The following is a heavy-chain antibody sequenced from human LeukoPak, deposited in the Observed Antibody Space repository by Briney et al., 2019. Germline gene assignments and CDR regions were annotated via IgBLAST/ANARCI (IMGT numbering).Heavy chain of an antibody. J-gene: IGHJ4*02. CDR1: GFTFSSYW. Sequence: PGGSLRLSCAASGFTFSSYWMSWVRQAPGKGLEWVANIKQDGSEKYYVDSVKGRFTISRDNAKNSLYLQMNSLRAEDTAVYYCARVFGYLRSYYFDYWGQGTLVTVSS. D-gene: IGHD3-16*01. V-gene: IGHV3-7*01. CDR2: IKQDGSEK. CDR3: ARVFGYLRSYYFDY.